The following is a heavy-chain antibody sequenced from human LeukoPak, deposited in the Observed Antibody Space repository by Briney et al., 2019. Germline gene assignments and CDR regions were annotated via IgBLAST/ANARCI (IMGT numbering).Heavy chain of an antibody. CDR2: INLSAGTT. J-gene: IGHJ4*02. CDR1: GGTFSSYA. D-gene: IGHD1-26*01. Sequence: ASVKVSCKASGGTFSSYAISWVRQAPGQGLEWMGVINLSAGTTNYAQKFQGRVTMTRDMSTSTVYMELSSLTSGDTAVYYCAREIGVGSTMGYFYYWGQGTLVTVSS. V-gene: IGHV1-46*01. CDR3: AREIGVGSTMGYFYY.